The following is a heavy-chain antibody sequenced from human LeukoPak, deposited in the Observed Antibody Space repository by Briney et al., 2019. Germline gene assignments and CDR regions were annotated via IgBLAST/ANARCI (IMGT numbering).Heavy chain of an antibody. CDR2: VSGSGDRM. D-gene: IGHD6-13*01. CDR1: GFTSSSHA. CDR3: AKAAAAPGFDF. J-gene: IGHJ4*02. V-gene: IGHV3-23*01. Sequence: GGSLRLSCAASGFTSSSHALNWVRQAPGKGLEWVATVSGSGDRMYHADSVKGRFTISRDNSKNTIYLQMNSLRAEDTALYYCAKAAAAPGFDFWGQGTLVTVSS.